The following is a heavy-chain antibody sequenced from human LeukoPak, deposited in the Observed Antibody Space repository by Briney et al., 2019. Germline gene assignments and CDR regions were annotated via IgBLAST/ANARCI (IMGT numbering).Heavy chain of an antibody. D-gene: IGHD3-3*01. CDR1: GYTFTGYY. J-gene: IGHJ6*02. CDR2: INPNSGGT. Sequence: GASVKVSCKASGYTFTGYYMHWVRQAPGQGLEWMGWINPNSGGTNYAQKFQGRVTMTRDTSISTAYMELSRLRSDDTAVYYCARDDLRFLEWLYYGMDVWGQGTTVTVSS. CDR3: ARDDLRFLEWLYYGMDV. V-gene: IGHV1-2*02.